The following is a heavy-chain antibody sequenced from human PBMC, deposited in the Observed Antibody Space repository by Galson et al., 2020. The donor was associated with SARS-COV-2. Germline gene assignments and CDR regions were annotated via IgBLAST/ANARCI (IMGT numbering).Heavy chain of an antibody. V-gene: IGHV3-30*04. D-gene: IGHD3-22*01. CDR2: ISYDGTTI. J-gene: IGHJ4*02. CDR1: GFTFSSSA. CDR3: ARETDDDSSSWYDY. Sequence: QLGESLKISCAASGFTFSSSAMHWVRQAPGKGLAWVAIISYDGTTIYKSDSVKGRFTISRDISKDILYLQMNRLRPEDTGVYYCARETDDDSSSWYDYWGQGTLVTVSP.